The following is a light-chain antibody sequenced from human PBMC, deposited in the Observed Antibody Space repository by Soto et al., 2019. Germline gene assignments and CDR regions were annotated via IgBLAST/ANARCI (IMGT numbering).Light chain of an antibody. V-gene: IGKV1-39*01. J-gene: IGKJ4*01. CDR3: QQSYSGPLT. Sequence: DIQMTQSPSSLSSSLLDRVTITFLSSQSISSYLNWYQQKPGKAPKVLIYAASSLQSGVPSRFSGIGSGTDFTLSISSLQPEDFATYYCQQSYSGPLTFGGGTKVDI. CDR2: AAS. CDR1: QSISSY.